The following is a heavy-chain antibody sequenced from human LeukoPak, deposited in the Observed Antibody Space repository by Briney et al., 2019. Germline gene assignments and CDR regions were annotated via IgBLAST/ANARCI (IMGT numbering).Heavy chain of an antibody. CDR2: INPSGGST. CDR3: ARDMIAVDQHAIDY. V-gene: IGHV1-46*01. J-gene: IGHJ4*02. Sequence: ASVKVSCKASGYTFTGYYIHWVRQAPGQGLEGMGIINPSGGSTSYAQKFQGRVTMTRDTSTSTVYMELSSLRSEDTAVYYCARDMIAVDQHAIDYWGQGTLVTVSS. CDR1: GYTFTGYY. D-gene: IGHD3-22*01.